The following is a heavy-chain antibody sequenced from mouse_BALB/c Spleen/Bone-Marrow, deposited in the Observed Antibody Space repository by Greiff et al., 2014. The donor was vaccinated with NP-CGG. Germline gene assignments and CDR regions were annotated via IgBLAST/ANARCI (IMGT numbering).Heavy chain of an antibody. CDR2: IYPFNGGT. Sequence: DVKLVESGPELVKSGTSVKISCKASGYTSTDYNMHCVKQSHGKSLECIGYIYPFNGGTDYNQKFKSKATMTVDKSSSTEYMELRNLTSEDSAVYYCARSSYFDYWGQGTTLTVSS. CDR1: GYTSTDYN. J-gene: IGHJ2*01. V-gene: IGHV1S29*02. CDR3: ARSSYFDY. D-gene: IGHD1-1*01.